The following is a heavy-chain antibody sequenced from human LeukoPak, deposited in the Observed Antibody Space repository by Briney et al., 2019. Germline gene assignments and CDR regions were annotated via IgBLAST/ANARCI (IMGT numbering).Heavy chain of an antibody. J-gene: IGHJ4*02. CDR2: ASFSETT. V-gene: IGHV4-59*08. CDR3: ASHNFDY. CDR1: GGSITNYY. Sequence: KPSETLSLTCTISGGSITNYYWTWIRQPPGKGLEWIGYASFSETTDYNPSLKNRVTISVDTSKNQFSLKLSSVTAADTAVYYCASHNFDYWGQGTLVTVSS.